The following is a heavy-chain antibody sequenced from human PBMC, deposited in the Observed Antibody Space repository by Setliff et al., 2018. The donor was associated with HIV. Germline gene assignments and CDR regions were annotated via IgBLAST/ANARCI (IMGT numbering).Heavy chain of an antibody. Sequence: GGSLRLSCAASGFTFRDYSMSWVRQFPGKGLEWVSILSNDGGSRYYADSVRGRFTIARDNSKNTLFLQMNSLRAEDTAVYFCARNRPYGSGSYSDYWGQGTLVTVSS. CDR2: LSNDGGSR. D-gene: IGHD3-10*01. J-gene: IGHJ4*02. CDR1: GFTFRDYS. CDR3: ARNRPYGSGSYSDY. V-gene: IGHV3-23*01.